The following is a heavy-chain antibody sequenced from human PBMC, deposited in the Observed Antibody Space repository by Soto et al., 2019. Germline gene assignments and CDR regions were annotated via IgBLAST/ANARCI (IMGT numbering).Heavy chain of an antibody. CDR2: INADGSST. CDR1: GFTFSTSW. Sequence: PGGSLRLSCAGSGFTFSTSWMHWVRQAPGKGPVWVSRINADGSSTSYADSVKGRFTISRDNARNTVYLQMDSLRAEDTAVYYCARINYVSDCWGQGTLVTVSS. J-gene: IGHJ4*02. D-gene: IGHD4-4*01. CDR3: ARINYVSDC. V-gene: IGHV3-74*01.